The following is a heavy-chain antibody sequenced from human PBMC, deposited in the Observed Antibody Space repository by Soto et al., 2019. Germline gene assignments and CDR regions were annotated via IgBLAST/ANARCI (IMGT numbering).Heavy chain of an antibody. CDR2: ISSSGTTT. V-gene: IGHV3-48*03. Sequence: GGSLRLSCAASGFTFNTYEMNWVRQAPGKGLEWVSYISSSGTTTYYADSVKGRFTISRDNAKNSLYLQVNSLRAEDTGVYYCATGYYQYYFDYWGQGTLVTVSS. D-gene: IGHD3-22*01. CDR1: GFTFNTYE. J-gene: IGHJ4*02. CDR3: ATGYYQYYFDY.